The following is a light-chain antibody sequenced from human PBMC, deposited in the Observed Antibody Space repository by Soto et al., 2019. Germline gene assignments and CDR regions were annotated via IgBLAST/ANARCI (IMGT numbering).Light chain of an antibody. CDR3: HQYDRLSLT. V-gene: IGKV1-5*01. Sequence: DIKMTQSPSTLSASVGDRVTISCRASQSISIYLAWYQQKPGQAPRLPISGASPMATGVPTRFTGSGSGTEFTLSLTSLQTEDFALYYCHQYDRLSLTFGGGTKVDIK. J-gene: IGKJ4*01. CDR1: QSISIY. CDR2: GAS.